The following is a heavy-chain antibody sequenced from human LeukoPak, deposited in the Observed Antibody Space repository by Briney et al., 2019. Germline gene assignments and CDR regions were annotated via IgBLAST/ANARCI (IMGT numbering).Heavy chain of an antibody. J-gene: IGHJ5*02. V-gene: IGHV3-11*04. CDR3: ARGVYDSSGYYYP. D-gene: IGHD3-22*01. CDR2: ISGSGSTT. Sequence: GGSLRLSCAASGFIVSQNYMSWVRQAPGKGLEWVSAISGSGSTTYYADSVKGRFTISRDNAKNSLYLQMSSLRAEDTAVYYCARGVYDSSGYYYPWGQGTLVTVSS. CDR1: GFIVSQNY.